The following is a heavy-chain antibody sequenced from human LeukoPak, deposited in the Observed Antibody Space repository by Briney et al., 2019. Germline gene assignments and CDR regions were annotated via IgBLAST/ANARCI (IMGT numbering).Heavy chain of an antibody. J-gene: IGHJ6*04. V-gene: IGHV3-49*04. Sequence: GGYLRLSCTASGFTFGDYAMSWVRQAPGKGLEWVGFIRSKAYGGTTEYAASVKGRFTISRDDSKSIAYLQMNSLKTEDTAVYYCTSGPSGYLYYYYGMDVWGKGTTVTVSS. CDR1: GFTFGDYA. CDR3: TSGPSGYLYYYYGMDV. D-gene: IGHD5-12*01. CDR2: IRSKAYGGTT.